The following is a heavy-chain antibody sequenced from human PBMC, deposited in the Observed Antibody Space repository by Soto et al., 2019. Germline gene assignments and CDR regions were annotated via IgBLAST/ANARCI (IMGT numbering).Heavy chain of an antibody. Sequence: GGSLRLSCTASGFTFGDYALSWVRRAPGKGLEWVGSIRSKAYGGTPEYAASVKGRFSISRDDSKSTAYLQMNSLKTEDAAVYYCTSLPRRLLPSLDFWGQGTLVTVSS. J-gene: IGHJ4*02. D-gene: IGHD6-25*01. CDR3: TSLPRRLLPSLDF. CDR2: IRSKAYGGTP. CDR1: GFTFGDYA. V-gene: IGHV3-49*04.